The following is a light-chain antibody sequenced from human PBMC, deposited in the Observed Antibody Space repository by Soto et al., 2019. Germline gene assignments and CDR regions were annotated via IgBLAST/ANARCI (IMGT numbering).Light chain of an antibody. CDR2: AAS. CDR3: LLDYSYFWA. V-gene: IGKV1-6*01. Sequence: AIQVTQSPSSLSASVGDSVTITCRTSQGIRSALGWYQQKPGKVPKLLIYAASTLRSGVPSRFSGSGSGRDFPLPISSLQPEDFATYYRLLDYSYFWAFGQGTKVEVK. CDR1: QGIRSA. J-gene: IGKJ1*01.